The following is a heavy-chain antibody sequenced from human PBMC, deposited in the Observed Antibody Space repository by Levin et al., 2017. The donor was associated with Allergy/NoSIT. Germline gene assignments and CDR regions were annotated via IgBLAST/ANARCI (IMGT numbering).Heavy chain of an antibody. CDR3: AKGMTTVVPVFDY. J-gene: IGHJ4*02. CDR1: GFTFSNYA. CDR2: ITNSGRT. V-gene: IGHV3-23*01. D-gene: IGHD4-23*01. Sequence: GGSLRLSCAASGFTFSNYAMSWVRQAPGKGLEWVSAITNSGRTYYADSVKGRFTVSRDNSQNTLYLQMNSLRADDTAVYYCAKGMTTVVPVFDYWGQGTLVTVSS.